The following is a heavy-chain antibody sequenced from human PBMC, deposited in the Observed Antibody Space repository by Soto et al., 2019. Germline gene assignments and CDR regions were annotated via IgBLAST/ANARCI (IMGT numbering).Heavy chain of an antibody. CDR3: AREQLSHYYYDY. J-gene: IGHJ4*02. D-gene: IGHD1-1*01. CDR1: GGSVSNNNAA. Sequence: SQTLSLTCAISGGSVSNNNAAWNWIRQSPSRGLQWLGRTYYRSKWHNDYAESVKSRITINPDTSKNQFTLQLNSVTPEDTAVYYCAREQLSHYYYDYWGQGTPVTVSS. CDR2: TYYRSKWHN. V-gene: IGHV6-1*01.